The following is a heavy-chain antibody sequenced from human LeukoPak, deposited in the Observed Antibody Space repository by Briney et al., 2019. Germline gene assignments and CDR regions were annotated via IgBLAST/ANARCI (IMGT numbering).Heavy chain of an antibody. CDR2: LYTSGSA. J-gene: IGHJ4*02. V-gene: IGHV4-61*02. CDR3: ARSYDSSGYYYLGF. D-gene: IGHD3-22*01. Sequence: SQTLSLTCTVSGGSITIGNYYWTWIRQPAGKELEWIGRLYTSGSANYNPSLKSRVTISVDTSKNQFSLKLSSVTAADTAVYYCARSYDSSGYYYLGFWGQGTLVTVSS. CDR1: GGSITIGNYY.